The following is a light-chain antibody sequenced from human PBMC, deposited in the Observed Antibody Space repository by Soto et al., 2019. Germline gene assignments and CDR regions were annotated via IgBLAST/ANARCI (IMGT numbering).Light chain of an antibody. Sequence: EIVLTQSPGTLSLSPGERATLSCRASQSVSSSYLAWYQQKPGQAPSLLIYGASRRATGIPDRFSGSGSGTDFTLTIISLQPEDFATYYCQQSYSPSITFGQGTRLEIK. V-gene: IGKV3-20*01. CDR1: QSVSSSY. CDR3: QQSYSPSIT. J-gene: IGKJ5*01. CDR2: GAS.